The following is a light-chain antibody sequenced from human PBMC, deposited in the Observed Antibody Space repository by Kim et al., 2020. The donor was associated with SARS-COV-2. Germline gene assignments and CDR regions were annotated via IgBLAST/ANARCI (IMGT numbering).Light chain of an antibody. CDR1: QDIRKY. Sequence: SASVGDRVTITCQANQDIRKYLNWYQYKPGKAPTLLLYQASNLQTGVPSRFSGSGSGTHFTLTISSLQAEDIATYYCQQDETLPYTFGQGTKLEI. CDR2: QAS. V-gene: IGKV1-33*01. J-gene: IGKJ2*01. CDR3: QQDETLPYT.